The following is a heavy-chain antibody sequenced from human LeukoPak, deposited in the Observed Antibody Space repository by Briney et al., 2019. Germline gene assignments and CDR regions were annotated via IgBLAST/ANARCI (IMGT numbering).Heavy chain of an antibody. J-gene: IGHJ3*02. Sequence: PGGSLRLSCAASGCSFITYTMHWVRQAPGKGLEWVALISYDGNNKFYADSVKGRFTISRDNSKNTLYLQMNSLRAEDTAVWFCAREMTTVTTGGAFDIWGQGTMVTVSS. CDR3: AREMTTVTTGGAFDI. V-gene: IGHV3-30-3*01. CDR2: ISYDGNNK. CDR1: GCSFITYT. D-gene: IGHD4-17*01.